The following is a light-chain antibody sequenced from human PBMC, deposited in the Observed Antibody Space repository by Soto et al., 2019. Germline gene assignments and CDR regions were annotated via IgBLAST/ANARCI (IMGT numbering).Light chain of an antibody. J-gene: IGLJ2*01. CDR3: QVWDSISDHVV. Sequence: SYELTQPPSVSVAPGKTARITCGGNNIGSKYVHWYQKKAGQAPVMVIYYESDRPSGIPERFSGSNSGNTATLTISRVEAGDEADYYCQVWDSISDHVVFGGGTKLTVL. CDR2: YES. CDR1: NIGSKY. V-gene: IGLV3-21*04.